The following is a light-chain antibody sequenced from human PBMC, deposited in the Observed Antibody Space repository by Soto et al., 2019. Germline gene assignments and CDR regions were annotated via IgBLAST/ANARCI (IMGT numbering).Light chain of an antibody. CDR2: GAS. CDR3: QQFNSWPRT. J-gene: IGKJ1*01. Sequence: IEMTQSPATVSGSPGDRVTLSCRASQSVSGSVAWYHQKPGQPPRLLVYGASTTATDIPARFFGSGSETDFTLTITRLQSEDFGIYYCQQFNSWPRTFGQGTKVEIK. V-gene: IGKV3-15*01. CDR1: QSVSGS.